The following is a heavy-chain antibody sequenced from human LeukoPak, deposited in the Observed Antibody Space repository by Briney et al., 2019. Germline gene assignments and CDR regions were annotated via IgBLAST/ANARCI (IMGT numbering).Heavy chain of an antibody. Sequence: PSETLSLTCTVSGGSISSSSYYRGWIRQPPGKGLEWIGSIYYSGSTYYNPSLKSRVTISVDTSKNQFSLKLSSVTAADTAVYYCARNNWELLEPDHPSDYWGQGTLVTVSS. V-gene: IGHV4-39*01. D-gene: IGHD1-26*01. CDR2: IYYSGST. J-gene: IGHJ4*02. CDR1: GGSISSSSYY. CDR3: ARNNWELLEPDHPSDY.